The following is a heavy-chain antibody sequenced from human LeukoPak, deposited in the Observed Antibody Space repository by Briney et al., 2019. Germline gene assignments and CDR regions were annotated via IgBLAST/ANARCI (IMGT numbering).Heavy chain of an antibody. CDR3: ARDAGLRYFDWSDDAFDI. J-gene: IGHJ3*02. Sequence: SETLSLTYAVSGGSITTKNWWIWVRQPPGRGLEWIGEIYHSGSTNYHPSLKSRLTISRDKSKNQFSLKLSSVTAADTAVYYCARDAGLRYFDWSDDAFDIWGQGTMVTVSS. CDR1: GGSITTKNW. D-gene: IGHD3-9*01. CDR2: IYHSGST. V-gene: IGHV4-4*02.